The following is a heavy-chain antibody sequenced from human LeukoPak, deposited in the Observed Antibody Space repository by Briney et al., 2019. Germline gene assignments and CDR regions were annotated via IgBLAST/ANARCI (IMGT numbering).Heavy chain of an antibody. CDR3: ARGPGEWELLDY. J-gene: IGHJ4*02. CDR2: IYYSGST. V-gene: IGHV4-39*07. CDR1: GGSISSSSYY. D-gene: IGHD1-26*01. Sequence: PSETLSLTCTVPGGSISSSSYYWGWIRQPPGKGLEWIGSIYYSGSTYYNPSLKSRVTISVDTSKNQFSLKLSSVTAADTAVYYCARGPGEWELLDYWGQGTLVTVSS.